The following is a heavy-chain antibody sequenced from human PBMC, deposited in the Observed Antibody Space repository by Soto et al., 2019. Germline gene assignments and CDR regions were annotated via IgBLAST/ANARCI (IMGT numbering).Heavy chain of an antibody. V-gene: IGHV3-15*01. J-gene: IGHJ4*02. CDR2: IKNKRSDEAT. Sequence: LRLSCAASGFTFSDAWMTWLLQTPGRGLEWVGRIKNKRSDEATDYAAAVKGRFIISRDDSKNTLYLQMHSLTTEYTAVYYCSTDGLNYGSFDYWGQGTLVTVSS. CDR3: STDGLNYGSFDY. CDR1: GFTFSDAW. D-gene: IGHD1-7*01.